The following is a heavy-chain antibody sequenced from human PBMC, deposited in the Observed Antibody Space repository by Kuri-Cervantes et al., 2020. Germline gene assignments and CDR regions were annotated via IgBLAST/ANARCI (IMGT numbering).Heavy chain of an antibody. Sequence: ASVKVSCKASGYTFTSYDINWVRQATGQGLEWMGWMNPNSGNTGYAQKFQGRVTMTRNTSISIAYMELSSLRSEDTAVYYCARGSGSYYEARYYFDYWGQGTLVTVSS. CDR3: ARGSGSYYEARYYFDY. V-gene: IGHV1-8*01. CDR1: GYTFTSYD. CDR2: MNPNSGNT. J-gene: IGHJ4*02. D-gene: IGHD1-26*01.